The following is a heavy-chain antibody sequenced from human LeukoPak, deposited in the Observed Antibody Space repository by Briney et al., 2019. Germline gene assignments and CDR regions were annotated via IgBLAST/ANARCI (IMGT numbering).Heavy chain of an antibody. Sequence: GGSLRLSCAASGFTFGSYEMNWVRQAPGKGLEWVAVISYDGSNKYYADSVKGRFTISRDNSKNTLYLQMNSLRAEDTAVYYCAREANYYDSSGYYFFLDYWGQGTLVTVSS. CDR1: GFTFGSYE. J-gene: IGHJ4*02. CDR2: ISYDGSNK. D-gene: IGHD3-22*01. CDR3: AREANYYDSSGYYFFLDY. V-gene: IGHV3-30*01.